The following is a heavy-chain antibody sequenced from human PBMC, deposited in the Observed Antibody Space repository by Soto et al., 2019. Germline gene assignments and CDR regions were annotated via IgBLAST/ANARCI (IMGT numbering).Heavy chain of an antibody. CDR2: ISSSSSTI. CDR3: ARSSGGYSGYDSYYYYYYMDV. Sequence: GGSLRLSCAASGFTFSSYSMNWVRQAPGKGLEWVSYISSSSSTIYYADSVKGRFTISRDNAKNSLYLQMNSLRAEDTAVYYCARSSGGYSGYDSYYYYYYMDVWGKGTTVTVSS. J-gene: IGHJ6*03. V-gene: IGHV3-48*01. D-gene: IGHD5-12*01. CDR1: GFTFSSYS.